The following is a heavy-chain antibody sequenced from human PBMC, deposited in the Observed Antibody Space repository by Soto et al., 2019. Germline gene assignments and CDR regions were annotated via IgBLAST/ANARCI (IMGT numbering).Heavy chain of an antibody. CDR2: IYHSGST. CDR3: AREHSNYGMDV. V-gene: IGHV4-30-2*01. Sequence: QLQLQESGSGLVKPSQALSLTCAVSGGSISSGGYSWSWIRQPPGKGLEWIGYIYHSGSTYYNPSLKSRVTTSVARSKNQFSLKLSSVTAADTAVYYCAREHSNYGMDVWGQGTTVTVSS. CDR1: GGSISSGGYS. J-gene: IGHJ6*02. D-gene: IGHD4-4*01.